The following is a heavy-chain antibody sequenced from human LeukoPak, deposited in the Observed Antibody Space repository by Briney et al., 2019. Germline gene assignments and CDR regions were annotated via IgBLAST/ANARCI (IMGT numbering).Heavy chain of an antibody. CDR1: GGSFSGYY. V-gene: IGHV4-34*01. CDR3: ARYGVTTGFDY. J-gene: IGHJ4*02. CDR2: INHSGST. D-gene: IGHD4-11*01. Sequence: SETLSLTCAVYGGSFSGYYWSWIRQPPGKGLEWIGEINHSGSTYYNPSLKSRVTISVDTSKNQFSLKLSSVTAADTAVYYCARYGVTTGFDYWGQGTLVTVSS.